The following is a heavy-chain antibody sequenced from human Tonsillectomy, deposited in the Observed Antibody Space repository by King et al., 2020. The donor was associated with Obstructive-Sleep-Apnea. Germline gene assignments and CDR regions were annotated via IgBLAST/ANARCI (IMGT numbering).Heavy chain of an antibody. CDR1: GFTVSSNY. V-gene: IGHV3-66*04. J-gene: IGHJ4*02. CDR2: IFRDGST. CDR3: ARLWQQWESEFDY. Sequence: VQLVESGGGLVQPGGSLRLSGAASGFTVSSNYMSWVRQAPGTGLEWVSVIFRDGSTYYTDAVKGRCTITRDSPKNTLYLQMNSLRAEDTAVYYCARLWQQWESEFDYWGQGTQVTVSS. D-gene: IGHD1-26*01.